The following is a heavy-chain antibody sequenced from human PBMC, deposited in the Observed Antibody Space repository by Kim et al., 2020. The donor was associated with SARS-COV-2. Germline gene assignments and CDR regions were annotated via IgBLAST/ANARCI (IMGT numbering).Heavy chain of an antibody. Sequence: GYADSVKGRVIVSRDTDKSIVYLQMISLRTEDTALYYCTRDLVPGGADYWGQGTLVTVSS. J-gene: IGHJ4*02. V-gene: IGHV3-9*01. CDR3: TRDLVPGGADY. D-gene: IGHD6-6*01.